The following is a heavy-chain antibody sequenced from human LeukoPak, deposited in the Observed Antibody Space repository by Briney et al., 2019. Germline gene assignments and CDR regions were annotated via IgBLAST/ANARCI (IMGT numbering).Heavy chain of an antibody. CDR1: GYSISSGYY. CDR3: ARAGVLWFGELAYYYYYGMDV. D-gene: IGHD3-10*01. V-gene: IGHV4-38-2*01. J-gene: IGHJ6*04. CDR2: IYHSGST. Sequence: SETLSLTCAVSGYSISSGYYWGWIRQPPEKGLEWIGSIYHSGSTYYNPSLKSRVTISVDTSKNQFSLKLSSVTAADTAVYYCARAGVLWFGELAYYYYYGMDVWGKGTTVTVSS.